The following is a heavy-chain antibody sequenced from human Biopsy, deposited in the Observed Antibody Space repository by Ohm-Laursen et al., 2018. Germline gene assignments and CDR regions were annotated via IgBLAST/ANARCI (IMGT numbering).Heavy chain of an antibody. Sequence: EASVKVSCKVSGYTFTSYAISWVRQAPGQGLEWMGWSSGYNGKTNYAQKFQGRLIMTTDTSTSTAYMDLRSLRSEDTAVYYCAADINVWNVNYWGQGTQVTVSS. CDR2: SSGYNGKT. D-gene: IGHD1-1*01. CDR3: AADINVWNVNY. CDR1: GYTFTSYA. J-gene: IGHJ4*02. V-gene: IGHV1-18*01.